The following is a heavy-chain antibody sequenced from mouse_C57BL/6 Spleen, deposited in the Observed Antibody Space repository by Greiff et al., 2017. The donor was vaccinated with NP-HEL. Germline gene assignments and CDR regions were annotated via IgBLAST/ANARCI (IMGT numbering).Heavy chain of an antibody. J-gene: IGHJ2*01. Sequence: EVMLVESGGGLVKPGGSLKLSCAASGFTFSSYAMSWVRQTPEKRLEWVATISDGGSYTYYPDNVKGRFTISRDNAKNNLYLQMSHLKSEDTAMYYCARVGGYDERAYFDYWGQGTTLTVSS. V-gene: IGHV5-4*03. D-gene: IGHD2-2*01. CDR3: ARVGGYDERAYFDY. CDR2: ISDGGSYT. CDR1: GFTFSSYA.